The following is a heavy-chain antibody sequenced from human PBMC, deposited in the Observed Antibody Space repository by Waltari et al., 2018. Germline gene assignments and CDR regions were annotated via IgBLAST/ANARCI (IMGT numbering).Heavy chain of an antibody. CDR2: IYYSGGT. D-gene: IGHD3-10*01. J-gene: IGHJ3*02. CDR1: GGSISSGGYY. Sequence: QVQLQESGPGLVKPSQTLSLTCTVSGGSISSGGYYWSWIRQHPEKGLEWIGYIYYSGGTYTTPPLRCRVTRSESTSKTRLSLRLRLVPAASTAVYYGGRNASTSTGGDRRRPASKNAFDIWGQGTMVTVSS. CDR3: GRNASTSTGGDRRRPASKNAFDI. V-gene: IGHV4-31*03.